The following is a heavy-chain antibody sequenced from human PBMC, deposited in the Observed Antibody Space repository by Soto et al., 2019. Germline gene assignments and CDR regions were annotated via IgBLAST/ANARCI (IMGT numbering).Heavy chain of an antibody. D-gene: IGHD6-13*01. J-gene: IGHJ6*02. CDR2: TYYRSKWYN. CDR3: ARDSSSWEKYSYYGMDV. V-gene: IGHV6-1*01. CDR1: GDSVSSNSTA. Sequence: SQTLSLTCAISGDSVSSNSTAWNWIRQSPSRGLEWLGRTYYRSKWYNDYAVSVKSRITINPDTSKNQFSLQLNSVTPEDTAVYYCARDSSSWEKYSYYGMDVWGQGTTVTVSS.